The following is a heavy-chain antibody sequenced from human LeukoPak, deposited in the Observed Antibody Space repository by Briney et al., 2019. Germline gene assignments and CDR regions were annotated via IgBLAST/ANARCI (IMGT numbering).Heavy chain of an antibody. D-gene: IGHD1-26*01. Sequence: GGSLRLACAASGFTFSSYSMNWVRQAPGKGLEWVSAISGPGRTTYYADSVMGRFTISRDNSKNTLYLQMNSLRAEDTAVYYCAKDFGELKSSAKQYYFDYWGQGTLVTVSS. CDR1: GFTFSSYS. CDR3: AKDFGELKSSAKQYYFDY. CDR2: ISGPGRTT. J-gene: IGHJ4*02. V-gene: IGHV3-23*01.